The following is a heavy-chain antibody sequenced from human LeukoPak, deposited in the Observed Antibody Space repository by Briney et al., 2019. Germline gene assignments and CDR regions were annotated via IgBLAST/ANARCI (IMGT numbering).Heavy chain of an antibody. D-gene: IGHD3-22*01. CDR1: GYTFTSYA. CDR2: INAGNGNT. CDR3: VRAWTYYYDSSRITPYYYYYGMDV. V-gene: IGHV1-3*01. J-gene: IGHJ6*02. Sequence: ASVKVSCKASGYTFTSYAMHWVRQAPGQRLEWMGWINAGNGNTKYSQKFQGRVTITRDTSASTAYMELSSLRSEDTAVYYCVRAWTYYYDSSRITPYYYYYGMDVWGQGTTVTVSS.